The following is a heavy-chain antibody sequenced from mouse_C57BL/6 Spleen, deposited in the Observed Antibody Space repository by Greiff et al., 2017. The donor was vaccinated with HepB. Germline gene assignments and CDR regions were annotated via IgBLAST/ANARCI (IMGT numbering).Heavy chain of an antibody. CDR2: IDPSDSET. CDR1: GYTFTSYW. V-gene: IGHV1-52*01. D-gene: IGHD1-3*01. J-gene: IGHJ2*01. CDR3: ARTGTKVYYFDY. Sequence: VQLQQPGAELVRPGSSVKLSCKASGYTFTSYWMHWVKQRPIQGLEWIGNIDPSDSETHYNQKFKDKATLTVDKSSSTAYMQLSSLTSEDSAVYYCARTGTKVYYFDYWGQGTTLTVSS.